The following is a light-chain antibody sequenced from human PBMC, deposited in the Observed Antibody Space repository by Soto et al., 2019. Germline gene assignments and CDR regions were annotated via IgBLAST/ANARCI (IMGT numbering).Light chain of an antibody. CDR1: QSISSW. CDR3: QQYNSYSRT. J-gene: IGKJ1*01. Sequence: DIQMTQSPSTLSASVGDRVTITCRASQSISSWLAWYQQKPGKAPKLLIYKASSLESGVPSRFSGSGSGTECTLTLSSLQPDDFATYCCQQYNSYSRTFGQGTKVEIK. CDR2: KAS. V-gene: IGKV1-5*03.